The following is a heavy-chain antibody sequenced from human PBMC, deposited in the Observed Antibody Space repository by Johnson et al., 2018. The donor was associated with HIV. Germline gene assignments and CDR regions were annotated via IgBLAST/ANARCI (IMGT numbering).Heavy chain of an antibody. CDR3: ARAEQLAGGAFDI. J-gene: IGHJ3*02. Sequence: VQLVESGGGLVQPGGSLRISCAASGFTFSSYAMHWVRQAPGKGLEYVSAISSNGGSTYYANSVKGRFTISKDNSRNTLFLHMNSLRADDTAVYYCARAEQLAGGAFDIWGQGTMVTVSS. V-gene: IGHV3-64*01. CDR1: GFTFSSYA. CDR2: ISSNGGST. D-gene: IGHD6-6*01.